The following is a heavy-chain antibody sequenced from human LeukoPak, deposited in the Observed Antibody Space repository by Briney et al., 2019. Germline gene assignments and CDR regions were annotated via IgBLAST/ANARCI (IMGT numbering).Heavy chain of an antibody. CDR3: TRPRTHNWNYKDH. J-gene: IGHJ4*02. CDR1: GLIFNVFA. Sequence: GGSLRLSCAVSGLIFNVFAIHWVRQASGKGLEWVGRIRIKPNAYATAYTAAVKGGFTMSRDDSKNTAYLEMSSLKIEDTAVYYCTRPRTHNWNYKDHWGQGTLVTVSS. V-gene: IGHV3-73*01. D-gene: IGHD1-7*01. CDR2: IRIKPNAYAT.